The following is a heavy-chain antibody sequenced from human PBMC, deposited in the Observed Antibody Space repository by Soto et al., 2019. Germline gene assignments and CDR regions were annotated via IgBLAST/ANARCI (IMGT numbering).Heavy chain of an antibody. J-gene: IGHJ4*02. CDR3: AHRESDREAY. Sequence: QIALKESGPTLVKPKQNLTLTCTFSVFSLSTGGVGVGWIRQPPGKALEWLALIYWDDDKPYSPSLTRRLTITKDPYNNQVVLTMTTVDPTDTGTYYCAHRESDREAYWGQGILVTVSS. CDR1: VFSLSTGGVG. CDR2: IYWDDDK. D-gene: IGHD3-10*01. V-gene: IGHV2-5*02.